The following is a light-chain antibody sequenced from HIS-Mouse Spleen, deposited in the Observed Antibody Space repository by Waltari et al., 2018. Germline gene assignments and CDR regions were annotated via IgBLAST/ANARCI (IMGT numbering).Light chain of an antibody. J-gene: IGKJ4*01. CDR2: KAS. V-gene: IGKV1-5*03. CDR1: PSISSW. CDR3: QQYNSYSGLT. Sequence: DIQMTQSPSTLSASVGDRVTITCPASPSISSWLAWYQQKPGKARKLLIYKASSLESGVQSRFSGSGAGTEFTLTISSLQPDDFATYYCQQYNSYSGLTFGGGTKVEIK.